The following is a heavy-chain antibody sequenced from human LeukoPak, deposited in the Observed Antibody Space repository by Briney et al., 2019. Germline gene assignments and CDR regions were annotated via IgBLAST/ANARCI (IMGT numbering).Heavy chain of an antibody. D-gene: IGHD5-18*01. Sequence: LRLSCAASGFTFSSYAMSWIRQPPGKGLEWIGYIYYSGSTYYNPSLKSRVTISVDTSKNQFSLKLSSVTAADTAVYYCARVDTAMVFDYWGQGTLVTVSS. J-gene: IGHJ4*02. V-gene: IGHV4-30-4*01. CDR2: IYYSGST. CDR1: GFTFSSYA. CDR3: ARVDTAMVFDY.